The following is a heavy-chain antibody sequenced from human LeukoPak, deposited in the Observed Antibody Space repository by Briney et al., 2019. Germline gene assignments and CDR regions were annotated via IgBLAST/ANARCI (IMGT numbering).Heavy chain of an antibody. CDR3: ARMVDSSGYYDY. Sequence: SGPTLVNPTETLTLTCTVSGFSLSNARMGVSWIRQPPGKALEWLAHIFSNDEKSYSTSLKSRLTISMDTSKSQVVLTVTNMDPVDTATYYCARMVDSSGYYDYWGQGTLVTVSS. V-gene: IGHV2-26*01. CDR1: GFSLSNARMG. D-gene: IGHD3-22*01. CDR2: IFSNDEK. J-gene: IGHJ4*02.